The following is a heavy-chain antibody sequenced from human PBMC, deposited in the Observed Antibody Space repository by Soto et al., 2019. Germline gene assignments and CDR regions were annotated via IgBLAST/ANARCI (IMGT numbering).Heavy chain of an antibody. CDR2: IYHSGST. CDR1: GGSLSNYY. CDR3: ARGTTYYDFWSGSPNYYGMDV. D-gene: IGHD3-3*01. J-gene: IGHJ6*02. Sequence: SETLSLTCAVSGGSLSNYYWSWIRQPPGKGLEWIGEIYHSGSTNYNPSLKSRVTISVDTSKNQFYLKLSSVTAADTAVYYCARGTTYYDFWSGSPNYYGMDVWGQGNTVT. V-gene: IGHV4-34*01.